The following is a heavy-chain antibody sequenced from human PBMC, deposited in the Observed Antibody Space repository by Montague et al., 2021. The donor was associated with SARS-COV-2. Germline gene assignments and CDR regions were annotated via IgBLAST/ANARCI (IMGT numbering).Heavy chain of an antibody. D-gene: IGHD3-3*01. CDR2: ISSSGSTI. CDR1: GFPFSGYE. J-gene: IGHJ4*02. CDR3: ARVRARITIFGGGPGDY. V-gene: IGHV3-48*03. Sequence: SLRLSCAASGFPFSGYEMNWVRQAPGKGLEWVSYISSSGSTIYYADSVKGRFTISRDNAKNSLYLQMNSLRVEDTAVYYCARVRARITIFGGGPGDYWGQGTLVTVSS.